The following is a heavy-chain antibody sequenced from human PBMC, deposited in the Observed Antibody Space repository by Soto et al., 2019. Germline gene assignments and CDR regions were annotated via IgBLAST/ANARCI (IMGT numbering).Heavy chain of an antibody. V-gene: IGHV1-18*01. Sequence: QVQLVQSGPEMKKPGASVKVSCRTSGYTFTTFGITWVRQAPGQGLEWMGWISTDKGQTNYAQKFQGRVTMTTDTSTSTAYMELRSLRSDDTAIYYCATRSPAFDYWGQGTLVTVST. J-gene: IGHJ4*02. CDR3: ATRSPAFDY. CDR1: GYTFTTFG. CDR2: ISTDKGQT.